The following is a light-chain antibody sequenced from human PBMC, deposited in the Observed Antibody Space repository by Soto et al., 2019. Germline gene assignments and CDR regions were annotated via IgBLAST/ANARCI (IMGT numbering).Light chain of an antibody. CDR1: SSDVGTYNY. J-gene: IGLJ1*01. Sequence: QSVLTQPASVSESPGQSITISCTGTSSDVGTYNYVSWYQQHPGKAPKLIIYEVTNRPSGVSDRFSGSKSGNTASLTISGLQAEDEADYYCSSYTDSSSRVFGTGTKLTVL. V-gene: IGLV2-14*01. CDR3: SSYTDSSSRV. CDR2: EVT.